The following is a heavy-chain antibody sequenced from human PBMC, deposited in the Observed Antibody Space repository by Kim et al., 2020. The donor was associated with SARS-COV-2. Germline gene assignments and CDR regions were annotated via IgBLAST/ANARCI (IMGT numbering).Heavy chain of an antibody. Sequence: GGSLRLSCAASGFTFSSYEMNWVRQAPGKGLEWVSYISSSGSTIYYADSVKGRFTISRDNAKNSLYLQMNSLRAEDTAVYYCARDGGRGSSWLDYYYGVDVWGQRTTVTVSS. CDR2: ISSSGSTI. CDR3: ARDGGRGSSWLDYYYGVDV. D-gene: IGHD6-13*01. V-gene: IGHV3-48*03. J-gene: IGHJ6*02. CDR1: GFTFSSYE.